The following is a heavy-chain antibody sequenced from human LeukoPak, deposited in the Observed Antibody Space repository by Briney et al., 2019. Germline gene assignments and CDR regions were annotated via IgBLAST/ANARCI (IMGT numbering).Heavy chain of an antibody. CDR3: ARGRPLRAFDI. CDR1: GGSFSGYY. V-gene: IGHV4-34*01. J-gene: IGHJ3*02. Sequence: SETLSLTCAVYGGSFSGYYWSWIRHPPGKGLEWIGEINHSGSTNYNPSLKSRVTISVDTSKNQFSLKLSSVTAADTAVYYCARGRPLRAFDIWGQGTMVTVSS. CDR2: INHSGST.